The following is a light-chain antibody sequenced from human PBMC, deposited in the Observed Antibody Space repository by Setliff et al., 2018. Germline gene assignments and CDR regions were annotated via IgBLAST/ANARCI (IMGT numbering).Light chain of an antibody. CDR1: SGSIASNY. J-gene: IGLJ2*01. CDR3: QSYDSSSVV. V-gene: IGLV6-57*01. Sequence: NFLLTQPHSVSESPGETVTISCTRSSGSIASNYVQWYQQRPGSSPTTVIYEDNQRPSGVPDRFSGSIDSSSNSASLTISGLKTDDEADYYCQSYDSSSVVFGGGTKVTVL. CDR2: EDN.